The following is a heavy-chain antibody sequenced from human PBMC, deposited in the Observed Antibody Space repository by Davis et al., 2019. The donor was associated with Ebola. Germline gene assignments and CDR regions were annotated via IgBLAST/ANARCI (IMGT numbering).Heavy chain of an antibody. CDR2: ISSSSSYT. CDR3: ARDYQGKSATLGY. Sequence: GESLKISCAASGFTFSDYYMSWIRQAPGKGLEWVSYISSSSSYTNYADSVKGRFTISRDNAKSSLYLQMNSLRADDTAVYYCARDYQGKSATLGYWGQGTLVTVSS. J-gene: IGHJ4*02. D-gene: IGHD3-10*01. CDR1: GFTFSDYY. V-gene: IGHV3-11*06.